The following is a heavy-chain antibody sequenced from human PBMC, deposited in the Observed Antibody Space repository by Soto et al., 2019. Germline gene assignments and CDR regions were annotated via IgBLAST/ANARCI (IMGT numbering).Heavy chain of an antibody. Sequence: QITLKESGPPLVKPTQTLTLTCTFYGFSLTSGGVGVGWIRQPPGKAPEWLALIYGDDDKRFKPSLKNRLSITRDNSRNEVVLKVTNMDPVDTATFFCAHKHAATWLFDYWGQGILVTVSS. CDR3: AHKHAATWLFDY. CDR2: IYGDDDK. D-gene: IGHD2-2*01. V-gene: IGHV2-5*02. J-gene: IGHJ4*02. CDR1: GFSLTSGGVG.